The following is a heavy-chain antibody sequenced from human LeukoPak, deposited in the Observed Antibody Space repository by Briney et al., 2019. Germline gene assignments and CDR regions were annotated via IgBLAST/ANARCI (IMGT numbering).Heavy chain of an antibody. CDR2: IIPIFGTA. Sequence: SVQVSCKASGGTFSSYAISWVRQAPGQGLEWMGVIIPIFGTANYAQKSQGRVTTTTHESTSTACMELSSLRSEDTAVYYCASSRGVRGVIQVFSYYYYMDVWGKGTTVTVSS. CDR1: GGTFSSYA. J-gene: IGHJ6*03. CDR3: ASSRGVRGVIQVFSYYYYMDV. D-gene: IGHD3-10*01. V-gene: IGHV1-69*05.